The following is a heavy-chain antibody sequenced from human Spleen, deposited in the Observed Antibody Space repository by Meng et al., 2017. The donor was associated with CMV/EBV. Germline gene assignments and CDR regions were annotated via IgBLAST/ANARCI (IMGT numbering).Heavy chain of an antibody. CDR1: GGTVSSYA. V-gene: IGHV1-2*02. CDR3: ARNRPVVTHDY. J-gene: IGHJ4*02. Sequence: CKASGGTVSSYAISWVRQAPGQGLEWMGWINPNGGVTKYAQKFQGRVTMTRDTSVRTIYMELSRLRSDDTAVYYCARNRPVVTHDYWGQGTLVTVSS. D-gene: IGHD4-23*01. CDR2: INPNGGVT.